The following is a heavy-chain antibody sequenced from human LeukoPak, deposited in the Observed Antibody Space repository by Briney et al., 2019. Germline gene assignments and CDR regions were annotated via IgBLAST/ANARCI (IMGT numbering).Heavy chain of an antibody. V-gene: IGHV4-59*12. CDR2: IYHSGST. D-gene: IGHD6-13*01. Sequence: SETLSLTCTVSGGSISSYYWSWIRQPPGKGLEWIGYIYHSGSTYYNPSLKSRVTISVDRSKNQFSLKLSSVTAADTAVYYCARGSRIAAAGIFAPTYYYFDYWGQGTLVTVSS. J-gene: IGHJ4*02. CDR1: GGSISSYY. CDR3: ARGSRIAAAGIFAPTYYYFDY.